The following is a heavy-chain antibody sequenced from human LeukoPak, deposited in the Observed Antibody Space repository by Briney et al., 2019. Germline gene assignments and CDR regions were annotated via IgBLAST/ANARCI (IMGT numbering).Heavy chain of an antibody. CDR2: IIPIFGTA. J-gene: IGHJ4*02. Sequence: GASVKVSCKASGGTFSSYSISWVRQAPGQGLEWMGGIIPIFGTANYAQKFQGRVTITADESTSTAYMELSNLRSEDTAVYYCAVLPGIAVAGTGLTDYWGQGTLVTVSS. V-gene: IGHV1-69*13. CDR1: GGTFSSYS. D-gene: IGHD6-19*01. CDR3: AVLPGIAVAGTGLTDY.